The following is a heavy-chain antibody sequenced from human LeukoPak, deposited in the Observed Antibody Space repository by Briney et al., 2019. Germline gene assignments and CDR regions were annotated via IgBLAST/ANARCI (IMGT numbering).Heavy chain of an antibody. CDR1: GGSISSYY. V-gene: IGHV4-59*01. J-gene: IGHJ4*02. CDR3: ARAVAYGIDTGYFDY. CDR2: IYYSGST. Sequence: KASETLSLTCTVSGGSISSYYWSWIRQPPGKGLEWIGYIYYSGSTNYNPSLESRVTISVDTSKNQFSLNLNSVTAADTAVYYCARAVAYGIDTGYFDYWGQGTLVTVSS. D-gene: IGHD2-8*02.